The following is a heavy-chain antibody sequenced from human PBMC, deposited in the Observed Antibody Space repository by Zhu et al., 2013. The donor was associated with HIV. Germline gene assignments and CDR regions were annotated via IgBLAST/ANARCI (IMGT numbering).Heavy chain of an antibody. J-gene: IGHJ6*02. CDR3: AREGDTTGYFITYYGMDV. CDR2: ISVYNGHT. Sequence: QVQLVQSGVEVKKPGASLKVSCKASSYSFTSHGISWVRQAPGQGLEWMGWISVYNGHTNYAQKFQGRITMTTDPATSTVYMELRSLRSDDTAVYYCAREGDTTGYFITYYGMDVWGQGTTVTVSS. CDR1: SYSFTSHG. V-gene: IGHV1-18*01. D-gene: IGHD3-22*01.